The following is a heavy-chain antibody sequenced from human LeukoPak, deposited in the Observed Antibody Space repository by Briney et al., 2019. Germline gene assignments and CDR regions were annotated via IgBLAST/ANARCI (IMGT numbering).Heavy chain of an antibody. Sequence: GGSLRLSCAASGFTFGDYAMSWVRQAPGMGLEWVGFIRTEAYDGATDYGASVKGRFTISRDDSKNIAYLQMNSLNTEDTAVYYCTRTFGYYYFYMDVWGKGTTVIVSS. CDR3: TRTFGYYYFYMDV. D-gene: IGHD3-16*01. J-gene: IGHJ6*03. CDR2: IRTEAYDGAT. CDR1: GFTFGDYA. V-gene: IGHV3-49*04.